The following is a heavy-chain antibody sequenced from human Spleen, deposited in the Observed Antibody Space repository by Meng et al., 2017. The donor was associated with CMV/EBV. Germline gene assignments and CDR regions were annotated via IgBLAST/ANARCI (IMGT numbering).Heavy chain of an antibody. V-gene: IGHV3-23*01. CDR3: AKGDTPAAPIDFEF. CDR1: GFTFSSYE. J-gene: IGHJ4*02. CDR2: INGDGGIR. Sequence: GESLKISCAASGFTFSSYEMNWVRQAPGKGLEWVSGINGDGGIRYYTESVKGRFTISRDNSKSTLYLQVGSLRVEDSAVYYCAKGDTPAAPIDFEFWGQGALVNVSS.